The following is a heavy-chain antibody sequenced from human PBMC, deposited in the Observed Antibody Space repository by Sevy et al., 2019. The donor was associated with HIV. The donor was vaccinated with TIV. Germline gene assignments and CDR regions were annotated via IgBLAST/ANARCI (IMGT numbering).Heavy chain of an antibody. Sequence: GESLKISCTSSGFTFGDYAMSWFRQAPGKGLEWVAFIRRNSHEPYGGTTEYAASVKGRFTISRDDSKSIAYLQMNSLKTEDTAAYYCTRPLATADTPEYFFDYWGQGILVTVSS. CDR1: GFTFGDYA. D-gene: IGHD5-12*01. J-gene: IGHJ4*02. V-gene: IGHV3-49*03. CDR3: TRPLATADTPEYFFDY. CDR2: IRRNSHEPYGGTT.